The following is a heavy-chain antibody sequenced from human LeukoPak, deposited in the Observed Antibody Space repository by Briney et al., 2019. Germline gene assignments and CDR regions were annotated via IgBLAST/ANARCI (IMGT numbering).Heavy chain of an antibody. CDR2: IIPIFGTA. CDR1: GYTFSSYA. Sequence: SVEVSCKASGYTFSSYAISWVRQAPGQGLEWMGGIIPIFGTANYAQKFQGRVTITADESTSTAYMELRSLRSDDTAVYYCARETSGSHFDYWGQGTLVTVSS. J-gene: IGHJ4*02. D-gene: IGHD1-26*01. CDR3: ARETSGSHFDY. V-gene: IGHV1-69*13.